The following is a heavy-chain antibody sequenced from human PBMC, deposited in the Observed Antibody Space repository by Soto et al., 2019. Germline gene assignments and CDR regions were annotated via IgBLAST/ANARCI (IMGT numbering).Heavy chain of an antibody. CDR1: RFTFSSYG. V-gene: IGHV3-33*01. D-gene: IGHD3-9*01. CDR3: ARQHRDILTGLRWNGMDV. Sequence: GGSLRLSCAASRFTFSSYGMHWVRQAPGKGLEWVAVIWYDGSNKYYADSVKGRFTISRDISKNTLYLQMNSLRAEDTAVYYCARQHRDILTGLRWNGMDVWGQGTTVTVSS. CDR2: IWYDGSNK. J-gene: IGHJ6*02.